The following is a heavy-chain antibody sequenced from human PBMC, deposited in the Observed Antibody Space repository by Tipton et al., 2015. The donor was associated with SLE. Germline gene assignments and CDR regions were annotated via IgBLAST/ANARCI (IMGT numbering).Heavy chain of an antibody. V-gene: IGHV4-61*02. CDR2: IYSSGSP. D-gene: IGHD4-11*01. CDR3: AREFLNPVTTVHYYFDL. CDR1: GGSVNSGLYY. Sequence: GLVKPSQTLSLTCTVSGGSVNSGLYYWSWVRQPAGEGLEWIGRIYSSGSPNYNPSLKSRVSISLDTSKNQFSLKLISVTAADTAVYYCAREFLNPVTTVHYYFDLWGRGTLVTVSS. J-gene: IGHJ2*01.